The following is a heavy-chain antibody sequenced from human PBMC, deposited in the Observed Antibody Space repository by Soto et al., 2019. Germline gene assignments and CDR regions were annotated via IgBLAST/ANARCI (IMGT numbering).Heavy chain of an antibody. J-gene: IGHJ4*02. CDR1: GFTVSSNY. CDR3: ASGGWDILTGHPYYFDY. V-gene: IGHV3-53*01. D-gene: IGHD3-9*01. Sequence: GGSLRLSCAASGFTVSSNYMSWVRQAPGKGLEWVSVIYSGGSTYYADSVKGRFTISRDNSKNTLYLQMNSLRAEDTAVYYCASGGWDILTGHPYYFDYWGQGTLATVSS. CDR2: IYSGGST.